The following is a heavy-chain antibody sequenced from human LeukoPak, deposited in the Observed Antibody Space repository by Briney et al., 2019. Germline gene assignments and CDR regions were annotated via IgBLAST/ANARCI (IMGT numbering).Heavy chain of an antibody. Sequence: ASVKVSCKASGYTFTSYGINWVRQATGQGLEWMGWMNPNSGNTGYAQKFQGRVTMTRNTSISTAYMELSSLRSEDTAVYYCARRVVRGVKVYFDYWGQGTLVTVSS. D-gene: IGHD3-10*01. J-gene: IGHJ4*02. CDR1: GYTFTSYG. V-gene: IGHV1-8*01. CDR2: MNPNSGNT. CDR3: ARRVVRGVKVYFDY.